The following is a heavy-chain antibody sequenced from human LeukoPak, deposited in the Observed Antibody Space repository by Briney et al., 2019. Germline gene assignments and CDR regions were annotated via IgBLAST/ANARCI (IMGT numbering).Heavy chain of an antibody. CDR1: GFTFSSYW. Sequence: GGSLRLSCAASGFTFSSYWMSWVRQAPGKGLEAVSGISGSGGITNYADSVKGRFTISRDNSKNPLYLQMNSLRAEDTAVYYGAKRDFYDSIGYVSPFQHWGQGTLVTVSS. J-gene: IGHJ1*01. D-gene: IGHD3-22*01. CDR3: AKRDFYDSIGYVSPFQH. CDR2: ISGSGGIT. V-gene: IGHV3-23*01.